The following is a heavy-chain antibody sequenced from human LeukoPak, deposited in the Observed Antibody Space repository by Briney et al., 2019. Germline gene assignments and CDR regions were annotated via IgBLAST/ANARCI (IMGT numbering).Heavy chain of an antibody. CDR2: IYPGDSDT. CDR1: GYSFTSYW. J-gene: IGHJ4*02. D-gene: IGHD3-3*01. CDR3: ARHVTTIFGVVQFDY. V-gene: IGHV5-51*01. Sequence: GESLKISCKGSGYSFTSYWIGWVRQMPGKGLEWMGIIYPGDSDTRYSPSFQGQVTISADKSISTAYLQWSSLKASDTAMYYCARHVTTIFGVVQFDYWGQGTLVTVSS.